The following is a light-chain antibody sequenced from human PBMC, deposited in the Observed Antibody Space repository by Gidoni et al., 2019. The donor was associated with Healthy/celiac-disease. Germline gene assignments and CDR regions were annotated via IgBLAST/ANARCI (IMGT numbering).Light chain of an antibody. V-gene: IGKV1-8*01. CDR1: QGISSS. CDR2: AAS. Sequence: AIRMTQSPSSFSASTGDRVTITCRASQGISSSLAWYQQKPGKAPKLLIYAASTLQSGVPSRFSGSGSRTDFTLTISCLQCEDFATYYCQQYYSYPFTFXPXTKVXIK. J-gene: IGKJ3*01. CDR3: QQYYSYPFT.